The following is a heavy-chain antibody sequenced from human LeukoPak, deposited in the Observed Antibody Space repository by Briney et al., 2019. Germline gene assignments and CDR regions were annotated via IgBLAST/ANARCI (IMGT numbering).Heavy chain of an antibody. Sequence: GGSLRLSCAASGFNFGDYYMGWIRQAPGKGLEWVSHISSSSSYTKYADSVKGRFTISRDNAKNSLYLQMNSLRAEDTAVYYCAGGSLLWGAFDIWGQGTMVTVSS. CDR2: ISSSSSYT. V-gene: IGHV3-11*06. CDR3: AGGSLLWGAFDI. J-gene: IGHJ3*02. D-gene: IGHD2-2*01. CDR1: GFNFGDYY.